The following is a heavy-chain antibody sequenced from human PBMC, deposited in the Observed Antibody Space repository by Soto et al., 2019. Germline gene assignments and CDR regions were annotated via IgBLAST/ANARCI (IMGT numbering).Heavy chain of an antibody. Sequence: SDTLSLTCTVSGGSVSSDTHYWSWVRQPPGKRLEWIGFIYSSGSTNYNPSLKSRVTMSVDTSKNQFSLHLYSVTPEDTAVYYCTGITSFRGMDVWGQGTPVTVSS. CDR2: IYSSGST. D-gene: IGHD3-10*01. V-gene: IGHV4-61*01. CDR1: GGSVSSDTHY. CDR3: TGITSFRGMDV. J-gene: IGHJ6*02.